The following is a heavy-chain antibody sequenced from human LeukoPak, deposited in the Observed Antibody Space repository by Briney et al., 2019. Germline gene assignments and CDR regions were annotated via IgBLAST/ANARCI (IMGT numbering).Heavy chain of an antibody. V-gene: IGHV4-59*01. CDR3: ARETYYDSSGYFHFDP. CDR2: IYYSGST. Sequence: SETLSLTCTVSGGSISSYYWSWIRQPPGKGLEWIGYIYYSGSTNYNPSLKSRVTISVDTSKNQFSLKLSSVTAADTAVYYCARETYYDSSGYFHFDPWGQGTLVTVSS. J-gene: IGHJ5*02. D-gene: IGHD3-22*01. CDR1: GGSISSYY.